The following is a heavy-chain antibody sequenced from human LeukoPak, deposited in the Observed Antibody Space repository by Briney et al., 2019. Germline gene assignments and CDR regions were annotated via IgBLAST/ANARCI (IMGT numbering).Heavy chain of an antibody. Sequence: PSETLSLTCTVSGGSISSSSYYWGWIRQPPGKGLEWIGSIYYSGSTYYNPSLKSRVTISVDTSKNQFSLKLSSVTAADTAVYYCARVTYYDFWSGYYSGHSYYYYYMDVWGKGTTVTVSS. CDR1: GGSISSSSYY. J-gene: IGHJ6*03. CDR2: IYYSGST. V-gene: IGHV4-39*07. CDR3: ARVTYYDFWSGYYSGHSYYYYYMDV. D-gene: IGHD3-3*01.